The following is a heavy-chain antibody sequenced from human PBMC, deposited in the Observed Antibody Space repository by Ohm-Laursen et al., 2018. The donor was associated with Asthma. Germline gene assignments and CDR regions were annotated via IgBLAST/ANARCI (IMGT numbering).Heavy chain of an antibody. V-gene: IGHV1-69*01. Sequence: SSVKVSCKASGGTFSSYAISWVRQAPGQGLEWMGGIIPIFATANYAQKFQGRVTITADESTSTVYMEVSSLRSEDTAVYYCSKCGGSCYRSSYNWFDSWGQGTLVTVSS. J-gene: IGHJ5*01. D-gene: IGHD3-16*02. CDR2: IIPIFATA. CDR3: SKCGGSCYRSSYNWFDS. CDR1: GGTFSSYA.